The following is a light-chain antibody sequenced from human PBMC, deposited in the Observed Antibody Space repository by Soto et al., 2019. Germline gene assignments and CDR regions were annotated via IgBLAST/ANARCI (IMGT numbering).Light chain of an antibody. CDR2: DII. CDR1: SSDVGGYNY. J-gene: IGLJ1*01. Sequence: QSVLTQPVSVSGSPGQSITISCTGTSSDVGGYNYVSWYQQYPGKAPKLMIYDIINRPSGVSNRFSGSKSGNTASLTISGLHAEDEADYYCVSFTTSRSYVFGTGTKLTVL. V-gene: IGLV2-14*01. CDR3: VSFTTSRSYV.